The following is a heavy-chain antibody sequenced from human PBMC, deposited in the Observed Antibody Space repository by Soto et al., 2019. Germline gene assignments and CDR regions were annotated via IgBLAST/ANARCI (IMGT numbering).Heavy chain of an antibody. CDR3: ARGHDILTGWKCTF. Sequence: QVRLVQSGAEVKKPGASVKVSCKTYGYDFTNYGINWVRQAPGQGLEWMGWISAYNGNIVYAQNFRGRATLTTDTSTGSAYMELRSLRSADTAVYYCARGHDILTGWKCTFWGQGTLVTVSS. V-gene: IGHV1-18*01. D-gene: IGHD3-9*01. J-gene: IGHJ4*02. CDR2: ISAYNGNI. CDR1: GYDFTNYG.